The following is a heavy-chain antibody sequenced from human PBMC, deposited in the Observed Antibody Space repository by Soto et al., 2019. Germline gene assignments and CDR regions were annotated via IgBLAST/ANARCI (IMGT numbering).Heavy chain of an antibody. CDR2: ISSSSSYI. V-gene: IGHV3-21*01. CDR1: GFTFSSYS. CDR3: ARDASYYYGSGSSVYYYYYYMDV. D-gene: IGHD3-10*01. J-gene: IGHJ6*03. Sequence: GGSLRLSCAASGFTFSSYSMNWVRQAPGKGLEWVSSISSSSSYIYYADSVKGRFTISRDNAKNSLYLQMNSLRAEDTAVYYWARDASYYYGSGSSVYYYYYYMDVWGKGTTVTVSS.